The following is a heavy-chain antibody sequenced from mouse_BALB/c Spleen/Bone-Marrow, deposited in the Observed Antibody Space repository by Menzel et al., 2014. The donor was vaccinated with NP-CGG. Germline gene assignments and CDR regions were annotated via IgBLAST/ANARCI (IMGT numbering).Heavy chain of an antibody. CDR3: ARYDGYFDY. Sequence: QVQLQQSGAELVRPGTSVKVSCKASGYAFTDYLMEWLKQRPGQALEWIGVINPGSGSTNYNEKFKDKATPTADKSSSTAYMQLSSLTSDDSAVYFCARYDGYFDYWGQGTILTVSS. CDR2: INPGSGST. D-gene: IGHD2-3*01. CDR1: GYAFTDYL. V-gene: IGHV1-54*01. J-gene: IGHJ2*01.